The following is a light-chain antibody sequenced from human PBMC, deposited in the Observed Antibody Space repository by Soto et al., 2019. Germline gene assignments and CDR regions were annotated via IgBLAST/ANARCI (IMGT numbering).Light chain of an antibody. CDR3: SSYTSSSTWV. V-gene: IGLV2-14*01. CDR1: SSDVGGYNY. Sequence: QSVLTQPASVSGSPGQSITISCTGTSSDVGGYNYVSWYQQHPGKAPKLMIYEVSNRPSGVSNRFSGSKSGNTASLTISGLQAEDEADYYCSSYTSSSTWVFGGGTQRTVL. J-gene: IGLJ3*02. CDR2: EVS.